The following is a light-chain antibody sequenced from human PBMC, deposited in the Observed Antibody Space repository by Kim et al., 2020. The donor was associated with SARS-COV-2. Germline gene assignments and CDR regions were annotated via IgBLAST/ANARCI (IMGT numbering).Light chain of an antibody. V-gene: IGLV3-9*01. CDR1: NMGSKN. CDR2: RDR. J-gene: IGLJ2*01. CDR3: QVWDGTTLI. Sequence: VALGQTARSTCGGNNMGSKNVHWYQQKPGQAPVLVIYRDRNRPSGMPEQISGSNSGNTATLTISRAQAGDEADYYCQVWDGTTLIFGGGTQLTVL.